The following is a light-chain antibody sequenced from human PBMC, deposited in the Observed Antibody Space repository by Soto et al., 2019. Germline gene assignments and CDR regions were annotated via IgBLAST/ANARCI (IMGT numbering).Light chain of an antibody. Sequence: QSVLTQPPSVSGAPGQRVTISCTGSSSNIGAGYEVHWYQQFPGTAPKPLIYGNNNRPSGVPDRFSGSKSGTSASLAITGIQAEDEADYYCQSYDSSLSVAFGGGTKVTVL. CDR1: SSNIGAGYE. CDR3: QSYDSSLSVA. CDR2: GNN. V-gene: IGLV1-40*01. J-gene: IGLJ2*01.